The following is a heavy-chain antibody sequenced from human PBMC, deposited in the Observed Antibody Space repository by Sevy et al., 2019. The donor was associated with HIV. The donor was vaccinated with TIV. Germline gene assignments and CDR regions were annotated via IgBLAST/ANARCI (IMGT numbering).Heavy chain of an antibody. J-gene: IGHJ6*03. CDR2: ISGSGGST. CDR3: TRAVVAAVYYYYYMDV. D-gene: IGHD2-15*01. Sequence: GGSLRLSCAASRFTFSSYAMSWVRQAPGKGLEWVSAISGSGGSTYYADSVKGRFTISRDNSKNTLYLQMNSLRAEDTAVYYCTRAVVAAVYYYYYMDVWGNGTTVTVSS. CDR1: RFTFSSYA. V-gene: IGHV3-23*01.